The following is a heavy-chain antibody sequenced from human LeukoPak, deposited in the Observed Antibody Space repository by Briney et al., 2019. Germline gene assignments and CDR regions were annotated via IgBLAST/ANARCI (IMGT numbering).Heavy chain of an antibody. CDR3: AKAGVEGAVVPAAGALDY. D-gene: IGHD2-2*01. CDR1: GFSFSSYA. Sequence: GGSLRLSCAASGFSFSSYAMSWVRQAPGKGLEWVSAVSGSGGSTYYAGSVKGRFIISRDNSKNTLYLQMNSLTAEDTAVYYCAKAGVEGAVVPAAGALDYWGQGTLVTVSS. V-gene: IGHV3-23*01. J-gene: IGHJ4*02. CDR2: VSGSGGST.